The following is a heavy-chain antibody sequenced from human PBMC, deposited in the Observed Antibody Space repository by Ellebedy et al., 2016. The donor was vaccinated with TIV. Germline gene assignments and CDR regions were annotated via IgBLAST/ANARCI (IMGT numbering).Heavy chain of an antibody. V-gene: IGHV3-53*01. CDR1: GFTFSSHV. D-gene: IGHD6-25*01. Sequence: GESLKISCVASGFTFSSHVMNWVRRAPGKGLEWVSVIYSDGRTNYADSVKGRFTISRDTSKNTLYLQMNNLRAEDTAVYYCAGYSSAPPKGDYWGQGTLVTVSS. J-gene: IGHJ4*02. CDR2: IYSDGRT. CDR3: AGYSSAPPKGDY.